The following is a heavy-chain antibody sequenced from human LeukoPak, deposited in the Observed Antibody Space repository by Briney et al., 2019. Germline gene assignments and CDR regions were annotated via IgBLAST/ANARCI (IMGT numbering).Heavy chain of an antibody. Sequence: SETLSLTCAAYGGSFSGYYWSWIRQPPGKGLEWIGEINHSGSTNYNPSLKSRVTISVDTPKNQFSLKLSSVTAADTAVYYCARGLRYVWGSYRCAHDYWGQGTLVTVSS. CDR1: GGSFSGYY. J-gene: IGHJ4*02. V-gene: IGHV4-34*01. D-gene: IGHD3-16*02. CDR3: ARGLRYVWGSYRCAHDY. CDR2: INHSGST.